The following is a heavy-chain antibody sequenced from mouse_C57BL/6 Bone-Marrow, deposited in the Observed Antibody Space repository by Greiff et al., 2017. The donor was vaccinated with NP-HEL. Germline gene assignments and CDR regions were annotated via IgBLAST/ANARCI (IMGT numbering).Heavy chain of an antibody. Sequence: EVKLMESGEGLVKPGGSLKLSCAASGFTFSSYAMSWVRQTPEKRLEWVAYISSGGDYIYYADTVKGRFTISRDNARNTLYLQMSSLKSEDTAMYYCTRAGSNFYFDYWGQGTTLTVSS. D-gene: IGHD2-5*01. J-gene: IGHJ2*01. CDR1: GFTFSSYA. V-gene: IGHV5-9-1*02. CDR3: TRAGSNFYFDY. CDR2: ISSGGDYI.